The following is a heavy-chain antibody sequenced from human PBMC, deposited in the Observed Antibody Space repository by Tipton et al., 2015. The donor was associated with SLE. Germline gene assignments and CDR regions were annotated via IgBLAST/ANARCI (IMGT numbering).Heavy chain of an antibody. V-gene: IGHV4-59*08. J-gene: IGHJ3*02. CDR3: VRGGAFHI. Sequence: LRLSCTVSGGSISSYYWSWIRQPPGKGLEWIGYIYDSGSTSYKPSLKTRVTISVDTSKKQFSLNLNSVTAADTAVYYCVRGGAFHIWGQGTKVTVSS. CDR2: IYDSGST. D-gene: IGHD3-16*01. CDR1: GGSISSYY.